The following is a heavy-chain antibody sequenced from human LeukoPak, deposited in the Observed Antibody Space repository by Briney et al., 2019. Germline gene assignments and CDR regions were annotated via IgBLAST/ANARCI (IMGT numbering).Heavy chain of an antibody. D-gene: IGHD5-24*01. V-gene: IGHV4-38-2*01. CDR3: ARVRDGYNFGYFDY. CDR1: GFSISSGYY. CDR2: IYHSEST. Sequence: PSEALSLTCAVSGFSISSGYYWGWIRQPPGKGLEWIGSIYHSESTYYNPSLKSRVTISVDTSTNQLSLKLRSVTAADTAVYYCARVRDGYNFGYFDYWGQGTLVTVSS. J-gene: IGHJ4*02.